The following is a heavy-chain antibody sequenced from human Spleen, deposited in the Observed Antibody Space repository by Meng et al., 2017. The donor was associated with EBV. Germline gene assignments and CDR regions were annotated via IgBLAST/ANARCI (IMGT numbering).Heavy chain of an antibody. Sequence: EVQVMESGGGLVQPGGSLRLSCAASGITLSTYWVHWVRQVPGKGLVWVSRINRDGSVINYADSVKGRFTISRDNAKNTVYLQMNNLRTEDTAVYYCAKDCFGDQDSWGQGTLVTVSS. J-gene: IGHJ4*02. D-gene: IGHD2-2*01. V-gene: IGHV3-74*01. CDR3: AKDCFGDQDS. CDR1: GITLSTYW. CDR2: INRDGSVI.